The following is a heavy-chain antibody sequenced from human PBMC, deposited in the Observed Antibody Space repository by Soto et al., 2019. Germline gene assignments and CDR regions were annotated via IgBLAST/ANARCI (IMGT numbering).Heavy chain of an antibody. D-gene: IGHD3-3*01. CDR3: ARGYLEWFQERNWFDP. Sequence: GGSLRLSCAASGFTFSSYWMSWVRQAPGKGLEWVANIKQDGSEKYYVDSVKGRFTISRDNAKNSLYLQMNSLRAEDTAVYYCARGYLEWFQERNWFDPWGQGTLVTVSS. J-gene: IGHJ5*02. CDR1: GFTFSSYW. CDR2: IKQDGSEK. V-gene: IGHV3-7*01.